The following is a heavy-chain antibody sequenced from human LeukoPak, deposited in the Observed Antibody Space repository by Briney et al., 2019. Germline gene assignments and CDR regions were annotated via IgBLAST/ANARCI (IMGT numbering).Heavy chain of an antibody. D-gene: IGHD4-17*01. CDR3: ARHGDCYFDY. CDR2: IHHSGRT. CDR1: GGXISGTNC. J-gene: IGHJ4*02. Sequence: SETLSLTCAVSGGXISGTNCWSWVRQPPGKGLEWIGEIHHSGRTNHNPSLKSRVTISVDKSKNQFSLELRSVTAADTAVYYCARHGDCYFDYWGQGILVTVSA. V-gene: IGHV4-4*02.